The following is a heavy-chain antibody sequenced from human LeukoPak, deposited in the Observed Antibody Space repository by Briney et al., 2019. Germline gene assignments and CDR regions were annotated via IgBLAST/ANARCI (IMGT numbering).Heavy chain of an antibody. CDR3: ARVAGSIDY. CDR1: VYTFTTYD. D-gene: IGHD6-19*01. CDR2: MNPNSGYT. J-gene: IGHJ4*02. Sequence: ASVKVPCKASVYTFTTYDINWVRQATGQGLEWMGWMNPNSGYTGYAQKFQGRVTITRDTSISTAYMELSSLRSEDTAVYYCARVAGSIDYSGQGTLVTVSS. V-gene: IGHV1-8*03.